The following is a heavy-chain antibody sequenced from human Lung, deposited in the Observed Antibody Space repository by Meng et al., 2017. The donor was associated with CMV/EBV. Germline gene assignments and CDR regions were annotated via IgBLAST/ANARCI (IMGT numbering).Heavy chain of an antibody. V-gene: IGHV3-30-3*01. CDR1: GFTFSSYA. J-gene: IGHJ4*02. D-gene: IGHD3-22*01. CDR2: ISYDGGSK. CDR3: AREDYSSGYPHLGN. Sequence: GGSXRLXCAASGFTFSSYAIHWVRQAPGKGLEWVAVISYDGGSKYYADSVQGRFTISRDNSKNKLYLQKNSLRSEDTAVYYCAREDYSSGYPHLGNWGQGTLVTVAS.